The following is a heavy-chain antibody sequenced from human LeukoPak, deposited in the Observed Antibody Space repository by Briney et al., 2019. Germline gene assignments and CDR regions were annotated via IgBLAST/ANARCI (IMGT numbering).Heavy chain of an antibody. J-gene: IGHJ4*02. CDR3: ARDQRYYGSGSYPLGTSGY. CDR1: GYTFTSYG. V-gene: IGHV1-18*04. D-gene: IGHD3-10*01. CDR2: ISAYNGNT. Sequence: GASVKVSCKASGYTFTSYGISWVRQAPGQGLEWMGWISAYNGNTNYAQKLQGRVTMTTDTSTSTAYMELRSLRSDDTAVYYCARDQRYYGSGSYPLGTSGYWGQGTLVTVSS.